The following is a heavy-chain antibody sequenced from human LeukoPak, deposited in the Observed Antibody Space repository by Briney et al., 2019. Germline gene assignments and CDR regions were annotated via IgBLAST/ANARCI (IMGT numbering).Heavy chain of an antibody. CDR2: ISSSGSTI. Sequence: PEGSLRLSCAASGFTFSSYSMNWVRQAPGKGLEWVSYISSSGSTIYYADSVKGRFTISRDNAKNSLYLQMNSLRAEDTAVYYCASNFGESDYWGQGTLVTVSS. CDR1: GFTFSSYS. J-gene: IGHJ4*02. D-gene: IGHD3-10*01. V-gene: IGHV3-48*04. CDR3: ASNFGESDY.